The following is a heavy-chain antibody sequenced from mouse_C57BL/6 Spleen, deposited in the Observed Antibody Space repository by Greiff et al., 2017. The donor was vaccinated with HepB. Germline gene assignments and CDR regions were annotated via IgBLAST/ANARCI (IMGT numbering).Heavy chain of an antibody. J-gene: IGHJ2*01. D-gene: IGHD2-4*01. CDR3: ARGYYDYDRVFDY. CDR2: IDPSDSYT. Sequence: QVQLQQPGAELVKPGASVKLSCKASGYTFTSYWMQWVKQRPGQGLEWIGEIDPSDSYTNYNQKFKGKATLTVDTSSRTAYMQLSSLTSEDSAVYYCARGYYDYDRVFDYWGQGTTLTVSS. V-gene: IGHV1-50*01. CDR1: GYTFTSYW.